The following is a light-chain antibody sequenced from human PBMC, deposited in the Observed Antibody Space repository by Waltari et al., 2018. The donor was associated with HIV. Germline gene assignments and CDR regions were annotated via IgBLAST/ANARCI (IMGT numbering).Light chain of an antibody. V-gene: IGLV3-21*02. CDR1: NLQTKD. Sequence: SFELSQPPSVSVAPGQTAQLACLGNNLQTKDVHWYRQKSGQAPVAVIHEDTDRPSGSTDRISGSNSGDTATLIIRRVEVDDEADYYCQVWDTSSDWVFGGGTKLTVL. CDR2: EDT. J-gene: IGLJ3*02. CDR3: QVWDTSSDWV.